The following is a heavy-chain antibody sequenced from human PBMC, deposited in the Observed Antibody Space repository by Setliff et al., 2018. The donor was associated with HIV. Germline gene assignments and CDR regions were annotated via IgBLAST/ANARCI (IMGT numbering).Heavy chain of an antibody. Sequence: SETLSLTCTVSGGSISRSYWSWIRQPPGKGLEWIGYIYYSGSTNYNPSLKSRVTISVDTSKNQFSLNLTSVTAADTAVYYCARAPFRGGSFGWFDPWGQGTLVTVSS. CDR3: ARAPFRGGSFGWFDP. J-gene: IGHJ5*02. CDR1: GGSISRSY. CDR2: IYYSGST. D-gene: IGHD2-15*01. V-gene: IGHV4-59*12.